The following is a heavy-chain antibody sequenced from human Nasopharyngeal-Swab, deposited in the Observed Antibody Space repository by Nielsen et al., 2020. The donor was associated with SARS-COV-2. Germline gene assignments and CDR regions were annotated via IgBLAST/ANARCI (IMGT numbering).Heavy chain of an antibody. CDR2: INHSGST. CDR1: GGSINSGGYS. CDR3: ASLDVGLGDDAFDI. V-gene: IGHV4-34*01. D-gene: IGHD5-12*01. Sequence: SETLSLTCAVSGGSINSGGYSWSWIRQPPGKGLEWIGEINHSGSTNYNPSLKSRVTISVDTSKNQFSLKLSSVTAADTAVYYCASLDVGLGDDAFDIWGQGTMVTVSS. J-gene: IGHJ3*02.